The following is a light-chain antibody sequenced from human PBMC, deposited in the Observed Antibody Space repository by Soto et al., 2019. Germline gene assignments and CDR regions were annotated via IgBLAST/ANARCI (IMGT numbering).Light chain of an antibody. Sequence: DIQMTQSPSTLSASVGDRVTITCRASQSISSWLAWYQQNPGKAPKLLIYDASSVESGVPSRFSGSGSGTDFTLTISSLQPDYFATYYCQQNTSYLFTFGQGTKVDIK. CDR1: QSISSW. V-gene: IGKV1-5*01. CDR3: QQNTSYLFT. J-gene: IGKJ1*01. CDR2: DAS.